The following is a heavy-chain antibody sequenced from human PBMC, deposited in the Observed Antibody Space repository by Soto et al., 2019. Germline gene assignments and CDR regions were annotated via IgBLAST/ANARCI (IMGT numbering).Heavy chain of an antibody. CDR2: IYYSGST. CDR3: ARASSGYHDDAFDI. J-gene: IGHJ3*02. D-gene: IGHD3-22*01. CDR1: GGSISSYY. V-gene: IGHV4-59*01. Sequence: QVQLQESGPGLVKPSETLSLTCTVSGGSISSYYWSWIRQPPGKGLEWIGYIYYSGSTNCNPSRKGRVTISVDTSKNQFSLKLSSVTAADTDVYYCARASSGYHDDAFDIWGQGTMVTVSS.